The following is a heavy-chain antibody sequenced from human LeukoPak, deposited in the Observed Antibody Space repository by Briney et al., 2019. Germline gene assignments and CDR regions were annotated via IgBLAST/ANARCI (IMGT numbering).Heavy chain of an antibody. V-gene: IGHV3-30-3*01. D-gene: IGHD4-17*01. J-gene: IGHJ6*02. CDR1: GFTFSSYA. CDR2: ISYDGSNK. Sequence: GGSLRLSCAASGFTFSSYAMHWVRQAPGKGLEWVAVISYDGSNKYYADSGKGRFTISTDNSKNTLYLQMNSLRAEDTAVYYCARDMTVTTGYYYYGTDVWGPGTTVTVSS. CDR3: ARDMTVTTGYYYYGTDV.